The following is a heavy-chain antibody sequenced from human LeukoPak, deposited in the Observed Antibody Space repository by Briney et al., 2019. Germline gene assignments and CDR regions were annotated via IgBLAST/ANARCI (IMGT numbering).Heavy chain of an antibody. V-gene: IGHV4-39*01. CDR3: ARHRVGHCTSVTCPTFEY. D-gene: IGHD2-8*02. CDR1: SASINGTYYF. J-gene: IGHJ4*02. CDR2: IYNSGTT. Sequence: SETLSLTCTVTSASINGTYYFWGWIRQSPGKGLEWIGSIYNSGTTYYNPSLKSRVTISVDTSKNQFSLKLTSVTAADTAVYYCARHRVGHCTSVTCPTFEYWGQGTLVTVSS.